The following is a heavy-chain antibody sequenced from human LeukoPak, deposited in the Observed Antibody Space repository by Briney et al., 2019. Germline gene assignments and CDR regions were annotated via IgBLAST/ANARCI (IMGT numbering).Heavy chain of an antibody. Sequence: GGSLRLSCAASGFTFSDYYMSWIRQAPGRGLEWVSYISSSGGTIYYADSVKGRFTISRDNAKNSLYLQMNSLRAEDTAVYYCARVLHAYLQSSPLNYWGQGTLVTVSS. CDR1: GFTFSDYY. V-gene: IGHV3-11*04. CDR3: ARVLHAYLQSSPLNY. D-gene: IGHD4-11*01. CDR2: ISSSGGTI. J-gene: IGHJ4*02.